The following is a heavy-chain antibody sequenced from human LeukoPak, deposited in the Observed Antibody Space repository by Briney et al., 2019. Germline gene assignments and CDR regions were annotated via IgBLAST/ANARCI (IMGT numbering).Heavy chain of an antibody. CDR2: INHSGST. CDR3: ARNNYNNSV. J-gene: IGHJ4*02. V-gene: IGHV4-34*01. Sequence: PSETLSLTCAVYGGSLRGYYRSWIRQPPGRGLEWIGEINHSGSTNYNPSLKSRVTISLDTSKNQFSLRPTSVTAADTAVYYCARNNYNNSVWGKGTLVTVSS. CDR1: GGSLRGYY. D-gene: IGHD3-9*01.